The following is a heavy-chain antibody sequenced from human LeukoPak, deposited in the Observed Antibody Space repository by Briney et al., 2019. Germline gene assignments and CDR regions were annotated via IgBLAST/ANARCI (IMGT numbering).Heavy chain of an antibody. J-gene: IGHJ4*02. CDR2: ISSSGSTI. D-gene: IGHD2-15*01. CDR3: ARLACQRQGSCMYYYFDY. Sequence: GGSLRLSXAASGFTFSSYEMNWVRQAPGKGLEWLSYISSSGSTIYYADSVKGRFTISRDNAKNSLYLQMNSLRAEDTAVYYCARLACQRQGSCMYYYFDYWGQGTLVTVSS. V-gene: IGHV3-48*03. CDR1: GFTFSSYE.